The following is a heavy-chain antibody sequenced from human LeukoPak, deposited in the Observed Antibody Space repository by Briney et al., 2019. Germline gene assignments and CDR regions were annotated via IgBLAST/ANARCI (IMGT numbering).Heavy chain of an antibody. CDR2: IYHSGNA. J-gene: IGHJ3*02. V-gene: IGHV4-39*07. CDR1: GGSISSGSYY. D-gene: IGHD1-26*01. CDR3: ARGPSGSSDGQAFDI. Sequence: PSETLSLTCSVSGGSISSGSYYWAWIRQSPGEGLEWIGIIYHSGNAYHNPSLKSGVTISVDKSRNQFSLNLSSVTAADTAVYYCARGPSGSSDGQAFDIWGQGTMVTVSS.